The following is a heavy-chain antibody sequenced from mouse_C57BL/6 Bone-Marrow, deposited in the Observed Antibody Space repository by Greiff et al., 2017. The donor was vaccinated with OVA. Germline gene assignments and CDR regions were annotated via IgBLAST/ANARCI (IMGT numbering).Heavy chain of an antibody. Sequence: QVQLQQPGAELVMPGASVKLSCKASGYTFTSYWMHWVKQRPGQGLEWIGEIDPSDSYTNYNQKFKGKSTLTVDKSSSTAYMQLSSLTSEDSAVYYCARKGGYDGLTWGWFAYWGQGTLVTVSA. V-gene: IGHV1-69*01. CDR2: IDPSDSYT. J-gene: IGHJ3*01. CDR1: GYTFTSYW. D-gene: IGHD2-3*01. CDR3: ARKGGYDGLTWGWFAY.